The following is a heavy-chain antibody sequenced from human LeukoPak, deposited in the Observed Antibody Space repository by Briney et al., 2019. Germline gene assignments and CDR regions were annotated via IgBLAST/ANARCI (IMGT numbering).Heavy chain of an antibody. D-gene: IGHD6-19*01. CDR2: ISGNGNTI. Sequence: QAGGSLRLSCAASGFTFSNYEMNWVRQAPGKGLEWLSYISGNGNTIYYADSVKGRFTISRDNSKNTLYLQMNSLRAEDTAVYYCAKDLFPKAVAGTAPLDWGQGTLVTVSS. J-gene: IGHJ4*02. CDR1: GFTFSNYE. CDR3: AKDLFPKAVAGTAPLD. V-gene: IGHV3-48*03.